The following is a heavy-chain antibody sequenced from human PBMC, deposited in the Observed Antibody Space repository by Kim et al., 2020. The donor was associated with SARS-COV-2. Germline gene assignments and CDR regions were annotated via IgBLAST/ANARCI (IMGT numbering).Heavy chain of an antibody. D-gene: IGHD6-13*01. J-gene: IGHJ6*02. V-gene: IGHV4-31*02. Sequence: RVTISVDTSKNQFSLKLSSVTAADTAVYYCARGMDSSSWYYYYYGMDVWGQGTTVTVSS. CDR3: ARGMDSSSWYYYYYGMDV.